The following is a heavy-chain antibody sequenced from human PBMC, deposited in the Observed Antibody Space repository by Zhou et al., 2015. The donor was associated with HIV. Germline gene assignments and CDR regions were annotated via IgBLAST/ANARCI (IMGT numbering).Heavy chain of an antibody. Sequence: QVQLVQSGAEVKQPGASVKISCRGSGYTFTDYWIHWVRQAPGHGLEWVGIVNAGAGTAFYGQNFQGRLTMSRDTSTTTVSMELSSLRSDDSAVYFCAREVSGLLDYWGQGTLVTVSS. V-gene: IGHV1-46*01. J-gene: IGHJ4*02. CDR1: GYTFTDYW. CDR2: VNAGAGTA. CDR3: AREVSGLLDY.